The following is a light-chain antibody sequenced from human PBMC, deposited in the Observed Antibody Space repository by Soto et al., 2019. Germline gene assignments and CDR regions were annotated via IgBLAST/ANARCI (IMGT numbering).Light chain of an antibody. J-gene: IGLJ1*01. CDR1: SSDVGGYNY. CDR3: CSYTSSSTPWV. V-gene: IGLV2-14*03. Sequence: QSVLTQPASVSGSPGQSITISCTGTSSDVGGYNYVSWYQQHPGKAPKLMIYDVSDRPSGISNRFCASKSGNTASLTISGLQAEDEADYYCCSYTSSSTPWVFGTGTKVTVL. CDR2: DVS.